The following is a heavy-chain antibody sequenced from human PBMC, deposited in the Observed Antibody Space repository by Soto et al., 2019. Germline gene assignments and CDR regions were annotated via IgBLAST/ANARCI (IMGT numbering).Heavy chain of an antibody. J-gene: IGHJ5*02. CDR3: ARREYSGYDA. D-gene: IGHD5-12*01. V-gene: IGHV3-48*01. CDR1: GFTFSSYS. CDR2: ISSSSSTI. Sequence: EVQLVESGGGLVQPGGSLRLSCAASGFTFSSYSMNWVRQAPGKGREWVSYISSSSSTIYYADSVKGRFTISRDNAKNSLYLQMNSLRAEDTAVYYCARREYSGYDAWGQGTLVTVSS.